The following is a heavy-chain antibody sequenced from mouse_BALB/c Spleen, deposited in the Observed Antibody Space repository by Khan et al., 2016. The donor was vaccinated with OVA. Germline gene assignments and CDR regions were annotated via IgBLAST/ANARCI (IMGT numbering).Heavy chain of an antibody. CDR1: GFTFSTYG. D-gene: IGHD1-1*01. CDR2: VSTGGHYT. Sequence: EVELVESGGDVVKPGGSLKLSCAASGFTFSTYGMSWVRQTPDKRLEWVATVSTGGHYTYYPDTVKGRFTISRDNAKNTLYLQMSSLKSEDPAMFYCARVAYYYDSEGFAYWGQGTLVTVSA. V-gene: IGHV5-6*01. J-gene: IGHJ3*01. CDR3: ARVAYYYDSEGFAY.